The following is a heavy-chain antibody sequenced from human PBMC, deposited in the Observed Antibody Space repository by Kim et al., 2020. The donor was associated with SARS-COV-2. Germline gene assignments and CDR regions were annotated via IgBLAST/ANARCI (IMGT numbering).Heavy chain of an antibody. Sequence: GGSLRLSCAASGFTFSSYGMHWVRQAPGKGLEWVAVIWYDGSNKYYADSVKGRFTISRDNSKNTLYLQMNSLRAEDTAVYYCAKGFKYSSVGYFDYWGQGTLVTVSS. J-gene: IGHJ4*02. D-gene: IGHD6-19*01. CDR1: GFTFSSYG. V-gene: IGHV3-33*06. CDR3: AKGFKYSSVGYFDY. CDR2: IWYDGSNK.